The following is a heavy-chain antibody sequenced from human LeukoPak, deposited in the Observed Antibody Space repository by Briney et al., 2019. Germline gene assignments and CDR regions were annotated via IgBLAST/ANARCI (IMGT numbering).Heavy chain of an antibody. CDR3: AREGGYSYGLYGDYYGMDV. CDR2: ISAYNGNI. Sequence: ASVKVSCKASGYTFTSYGISWVREAPGQELEWMGWISAYNGNINYAQKLQGRVTMTTDTSTSTAYMELRSLRSDDTAVYYCAREGGYSYGLYGDYYGMDVWGQGTTVTVSS. V-gene: IGHV1-18*01. D-gene: IGHD5-18*01. CDR1: GYTFTSYG. J-gene: IGHJ6*02.